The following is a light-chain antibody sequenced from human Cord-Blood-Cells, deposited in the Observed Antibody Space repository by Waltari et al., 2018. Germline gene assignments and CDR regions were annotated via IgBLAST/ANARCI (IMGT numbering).Light chain of an antibody. J-gene: IGLJ3*02. CDR3: QSYDSSLSGSV. CDR1: SSNIGAGYE. V-gene: IGLV1-40*01. Sequence: QSVLTPPPSVSGAPGQRVTISCTGSSSNIGAGYEVHRYQQLPGTAPKLLIYGNSNRPSGVPDRFSGSKSGTSASLAITGLQAEDEADYYCQSYDSSLSGSVFGGGTKLTVL. CDR2: GNS.